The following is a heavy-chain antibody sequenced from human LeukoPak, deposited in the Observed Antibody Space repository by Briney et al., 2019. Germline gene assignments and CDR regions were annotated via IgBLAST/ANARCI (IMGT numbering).Heavy chain of an antibody. V-gene: IGHV3-30*18. CDR1: GFTFSNYG. D-gene: IGHD3-22*01. Sequence: GGSLRLSCAASGFTFSNYGMHWVRQAPGKGLERVAVISYDGSNKYYADSVKGRFTISRDNSKNTLYLQMNSLRAEDTAVYYCAKDRGDYYDSSGYYSGGFDIWGQGTMVTVSS. CDR3: AKDRGDYYDSSGYYSGGFDI. CDR2: ISYDGSNK. J-gene: IGHJ3*02.